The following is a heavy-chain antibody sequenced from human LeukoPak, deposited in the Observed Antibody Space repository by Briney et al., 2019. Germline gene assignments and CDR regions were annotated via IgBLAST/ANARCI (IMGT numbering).Heavy chain of an antibody. CDR1: GFTFSNYK. D-gene: IGHD2-2*01. Sequence: GGSLRLSCAASGFTFSNYKMNWVRQAPGKGLEWVGRIKSKTDGGTTDYAAPVKGRFTISRDDSKNTLYLQMNSLKTEDTAVYYCTTDLHYCSSTSCYDYWGQGTLVTVSS. V-gene: IGHV3-15*01. CDR3: TTDLHYCSSTSCYDY. J-gene: IGHJ4*02. CDR2: IKSKTDGGTT.